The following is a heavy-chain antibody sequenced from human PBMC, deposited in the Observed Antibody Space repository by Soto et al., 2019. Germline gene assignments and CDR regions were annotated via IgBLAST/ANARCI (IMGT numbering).Heavy chain of an antibody. J-gene: IGHJ6*02. D-gene: IGHD5-12*01. CDR3: ARGPTNLGGSFYYGMDV. V-gene: IGHV4-31*03. Sequence: QAQLQESGPGLVKPSQTLSLTCTVSGGSIRSDGFYWTWVRHLPGKGLEWVGFIYYSGSTYYNPSLKSRITISVDSSRNQFFLSLTSVTAADMAVYYCARGPTNLGGSFYYGMDVWGQGTTVTVSS. CDR2: IYYSGST. CDR1: GGSIRSDGFY.